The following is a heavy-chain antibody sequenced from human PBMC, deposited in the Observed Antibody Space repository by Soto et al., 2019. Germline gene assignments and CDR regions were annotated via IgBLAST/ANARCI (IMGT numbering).Heavy chain of an antibody. Sequence: QVQLVQPGAEVKKPGASVKFSCKASGYIFTNLYIHWVRQARGQGLESIRLISPNGGSTNYAQNFQGRVTMTRDTSTSTVYMDLSSLRSEDTAVYYCTRGLASGDYWGQGTLITVSS. CDR3: TRGLASGDY. CDR2: ISPNGGST. J-gene: IGHJ4*02. V-gene: IGHV1-46*03. CDR1: GYIFTNLY. D-gene: IGHD6-6*01.